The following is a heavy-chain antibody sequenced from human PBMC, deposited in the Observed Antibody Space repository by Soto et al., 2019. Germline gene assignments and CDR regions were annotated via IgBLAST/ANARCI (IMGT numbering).Heavy chain of an antibody. CDR2: IYYSGST. D-gene: IGHD3-10*01. Sequence: PSETLSLTCTVSGGSISSGDYYWSWIRQPPGKGLEWIGYIYYSGSTYYNPSLKSRVTISVDTSKNQFSLKLSSVTAADTAVYYCARGRSWFGANQNWFDPWGQGTLVTVSS. CDR1: GGSISSGDYY. V-gene: IGHV4-30-4*01. CDR3: ARGRSWFGANQNWFDP. J-gene: IGHJ5*02.